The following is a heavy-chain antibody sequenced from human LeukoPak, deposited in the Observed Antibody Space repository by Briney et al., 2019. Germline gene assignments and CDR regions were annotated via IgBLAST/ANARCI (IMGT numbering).Heavy chain of an antibody. CDR1: GFTFDDYG. J-gene: IGHJ6*03. V-gene: IGHV3-20*04. CDR2: INWNGGST. D-gene: IGHD3-9*01. CDR3: ARDRKYYDILTGYYTRDYYYYYMDV. Sequence: GGSLRLSCAASGFTFDDYGMSWVRQAPGKGLEWVSGINWNGGSTGYADSVKGRFTISRDNAKNSLYPQMNSLRAEDTALYYCARDRKYYDILTGYYTRDYYYYYMDVWGKGTTVTVSS.